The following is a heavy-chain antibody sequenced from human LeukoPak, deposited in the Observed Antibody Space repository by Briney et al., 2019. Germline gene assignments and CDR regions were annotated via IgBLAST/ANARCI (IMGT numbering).Heavy chain of an antibody. CDR1: GGTLSSYA. Sequence: GSSVKVSCKASGGTLSSYAISWVRQAPGQGLEWMGGIIPIFGIANYAQKFQGRVTITADESTSTAYMELSSLRSEDTAVYYCARTLLYSSSWYGDYWGQGTLVTVSS. CDR3: ARTLLYSSSWYGDY. J-gene: IGHJ4*02. V-gene: IGHV1-69*01. CDR2: IIPIFGIA. D-gene: IGHD6-13*01.